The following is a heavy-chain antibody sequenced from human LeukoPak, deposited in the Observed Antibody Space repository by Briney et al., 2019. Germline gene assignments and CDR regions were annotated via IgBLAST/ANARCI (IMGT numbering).Heavy chain of an antibody. CDR3: ARVSYYYDSSGYRLDAFDI. D-gene: IGHD3-22*01. CDR1: GGSISSGGFY. CDR2: IYYSGST. Sequence: PSETLSLTCTVSGGSISSGGFYWSWIRQHPGKGLEWIGYIYYSGSTYYNPSLKSRVTISVDTSKNQFSLKLSSVTAADTAVYYCARVSYYYDSSGYRLDAFDIWGQGTMVTVSS. J-gene: IGHJ3*02. V-gene: IGHV4-30-4*08.